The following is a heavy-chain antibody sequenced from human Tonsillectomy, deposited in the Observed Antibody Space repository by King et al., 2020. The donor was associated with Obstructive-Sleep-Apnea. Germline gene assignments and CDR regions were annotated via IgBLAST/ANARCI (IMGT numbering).Heavy chain of an antibody. Sequence: VQLVESGGGVVQPGRSLRLSCAASGFAFSFYTIYWVRQAPGKGLEWVALISYDGTENYYGDSVKGRFIISRHNYKDILYLQMNSLRAEDSAVYLCARDRFNDNSLLYAMDAWGQGTTVTVSS. D-gene: IGHD1-1*01. V-gene: IGHV3-30*04. J-gene: IGHJ6*02. CDR2: ISYDGTEN. CDR3: ARDRFNDNSLLYAMDA. CDR1: GFAFSFYT.